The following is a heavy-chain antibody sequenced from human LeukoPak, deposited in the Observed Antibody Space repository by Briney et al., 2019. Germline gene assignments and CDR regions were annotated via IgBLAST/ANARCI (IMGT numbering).Heavy chain of an antibody. CDR1: GGSISSYY. V-gene: IGHV4-59*12. D-gene: IGHD4-17*01. CDR3: ARDTQMTTGI. J-gene: IGHJ3*02. CDR2: IYYSGST. Sequence: SETLSLTCTVSGGSISSYYWSWIRQPPGKGLEWIGYIYYSGSTNYNPSLKSRVTISVDKSKNQFSLKLSSVTAADTAVYYCARDTQMTTGIWGQGTMVTVSS.